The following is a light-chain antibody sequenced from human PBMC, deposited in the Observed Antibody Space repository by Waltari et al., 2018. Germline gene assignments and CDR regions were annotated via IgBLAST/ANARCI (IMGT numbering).Light chain of an antibody. CDR1: QTSPGSW. J-gene: IGKJ4*01. Sequence: EIVLPQSPGTLSVSQGERVTVTCRASQTSPGSWLTGYHQKPGQAPRLLIYGSSNRGPGIPDRFNGSGSGTDFTLTISRLEPEDSAVYYFQQYDGLVVTFGGGTKVEIK. V-gene: IGKV3-20*01. CDR2: GSS. CDR3: QQYDGLVVT.